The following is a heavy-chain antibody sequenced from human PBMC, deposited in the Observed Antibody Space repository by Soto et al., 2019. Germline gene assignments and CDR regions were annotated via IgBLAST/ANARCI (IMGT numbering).Heavy chain of an antibody. CDR3: ARGGGSFIVVVPAARNNNWFDP. V-gene: IGHV3-21*01. D-gene: IGHD2-2*01. CDR2: ISSSSSYI. CDR1: GFTFSSYS. Sequence: KSGGSLRLSCAASGFTFSSYSMNWVRQAPGKGLEWVSSISSSSSYIYYADSVKGRFTISRDNAKNSLYLQMNSLRAEDTAVYYCARGGGSFIVVVPAARNNNWFDPWGQGTLVTVSS. J-gene: IGHJ5*02.